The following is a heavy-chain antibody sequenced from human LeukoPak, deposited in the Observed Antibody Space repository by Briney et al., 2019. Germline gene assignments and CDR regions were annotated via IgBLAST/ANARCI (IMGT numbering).Heavy chain of an antibody. CDR1: GFTFSSYA. J-gene: IGHJ4*02. Sequence: GGSLRLSCAASGFTFSSYAMSWVRQAPGKGLEWVLAISGSGGSTYYADSVKGRFTISRDNSKNTLYLQMNSLRAEDTAVYYCAKLPILYCSSTSCYLWGQGTLVTVSS. D-gene: IGHD2-2*01. CDR3: AKLPILYCSSTSCYL. V-gene: IGHV3-23*01. CDR2: ISGSGGST.